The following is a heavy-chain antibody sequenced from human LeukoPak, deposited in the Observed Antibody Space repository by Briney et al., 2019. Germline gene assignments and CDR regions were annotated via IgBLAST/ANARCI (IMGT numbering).Heavy chain of an antibody. V-gene: IGHV3-30*03. CDR3: ARGNAATNVAAAGFDY. J-gene: IGHJ4*02. D-gene: IGHD6-13*01. CDR1: GFTFSRYG. Sequence: PGGSLRLSCAASGFTFSRYGIHWVHQAPGKGLEWVAVISYDGSYKYYADSVKGRFTISRDNSKNTLYLQMNSLRAEDTAVYYCARGNAATNVAAAGFDYWGQGTLVTVSS. CDR2: ISYDGSYK.